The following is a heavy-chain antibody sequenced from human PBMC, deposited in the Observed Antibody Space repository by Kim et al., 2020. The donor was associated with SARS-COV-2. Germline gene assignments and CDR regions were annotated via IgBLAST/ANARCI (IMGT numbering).Heavy chain of an antibody. Sequence: GGSLRLSCAASGFTFSSYCMQWVRQALGKGLEWVADIKQDGSKKYYMDSVKGRFTISRDNAKNSLYLQMNSLRAEDTAVYYCMGGPGSDYWGQGTLVTVSS. V-gene: IGHV3-7*01. CDR1: GFTFSSYC. CDR3: MGGPGSDY. CDR2: IKQDGSKK. D-gene: IGHD1-26*01. J-gene: IGHJ4*02.